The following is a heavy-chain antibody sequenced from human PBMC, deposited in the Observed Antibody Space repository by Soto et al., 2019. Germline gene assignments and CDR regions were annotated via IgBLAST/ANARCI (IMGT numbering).Heavy chain of an antibody. CDR2: INPNSGGT. J-gene: IGHJ6*02. CDR3: ARGPYYDFWSGYSDYYYYGMDV. V-gene: IGHV1-2*04. Sequence: ASVKVSCKASGYTFTGYYMHWVRQAPGQGLEWMGWINPNSGGTNYAQNFQGWVTMTRDTSISTAYMELSRLRSDDTAVYYCARGPYYDFWSGYSDYYYYGMDVWGQGTTVTVSS. D-gene: IGHD3-3*01. CDR1: GYTFTGYY.